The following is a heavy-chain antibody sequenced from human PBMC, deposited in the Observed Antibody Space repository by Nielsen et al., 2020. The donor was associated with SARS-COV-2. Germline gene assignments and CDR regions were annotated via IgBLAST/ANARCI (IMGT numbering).Heavy chain of an antibody. V-gene: IGHV1-18*01. D-gene: IGHD5-24*01. Sequence: ASVKVSCKASGYTFTSYGISWVRQAPGQGLEWMGWISAYNGNTNYAQKLQGRVTMTTDTSTSTAYMELRSLRSDDTAVYYCARENMATIADYYYYYGMDVWGQGTTVTASS. CDR3: ARENMATIADYYYYYGMDV. CDR2: ISAYNGNT. J-gene: IGHJ6*02. CDR1: GYTFTSYG.